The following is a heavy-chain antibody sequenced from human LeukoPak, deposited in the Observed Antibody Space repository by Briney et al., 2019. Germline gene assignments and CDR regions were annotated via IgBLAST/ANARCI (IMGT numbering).Heavy chain of an antibody. D-gene: IGHD3-22*01. J-gene: IGHJ4*02. CDR2: INHSGIT. Sequence: SETLSLTCAVYGGSFSGYYWTWIRQPPGKGLEWIGEINHSGITNYNPSLKSRLTISVDTSKNQFSLKLSSVTAADTAVYYCARGEDYYDQWYFDYWGQGTLVTVSS. CDR1: GGSFSGYY. V-gene: IGHV4-34*01. CDR3: ARGEDYYDQWYFDY.